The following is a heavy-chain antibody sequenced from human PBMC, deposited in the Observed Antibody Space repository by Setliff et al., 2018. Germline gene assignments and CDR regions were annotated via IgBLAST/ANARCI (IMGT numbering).Heavy chain of an antibody. CDR2: INHSGST. Sequence: PSETLSLTCAVYGGSFSGYYWSWICQPPGKGLEWIGEINHSGSTNYNPSLKSRVTISVDTSKKQFSLKLSSVTAADTAVYYCARAAGSRKYNFWSGYQPWGQGTLVTVSS. D-gene: IGHD3-3*01. J-gene: IGHJ4*02. CDR3: ARAAGSRKYNFWSGYQP. V-gene: IGHV4-34*01. CDR1: GGSFSGYY.